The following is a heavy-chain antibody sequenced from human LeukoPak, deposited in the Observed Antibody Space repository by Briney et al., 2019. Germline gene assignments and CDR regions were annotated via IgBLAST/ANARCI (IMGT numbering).Heavy chain of an antibody. CDR1: GGSVSSGSYY. CDR2: IYYSGST. J-gene: IGHJ2*01. V-gene: IGHV4-61*01. Sequence: SETLSLTCTVSGGSVSSGSYYWSWIRQPPGKGLEWIGYIYYSGSTNYNPSLKSRVTISVDTSKNQFSLKLSSVTAADTAVYYCARDLKLGDGFDLWGRGTLVTVSS. D-gene: IGHD6-13*01. CDR3: ARDLKLGDGFDL.